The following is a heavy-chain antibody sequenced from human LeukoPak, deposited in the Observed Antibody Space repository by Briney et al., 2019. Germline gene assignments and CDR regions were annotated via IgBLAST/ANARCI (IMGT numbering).Heavy chain of an antibody. CDR1: GYTFTSYG. CDR2: ISAYNGNT. D-gene: IGHD3-10*01. Sequence: ASVKVSCKASGYTFTSYGISWVRQPPGQGLEWMGWISAYNGNTHYAQKFQGRVTMTRDTSISTAYMELSRLRSDDTAVYYCAREFVVRGPLGYWGQGTLVTVSS. V-gene: IGHV1-18*01. CDR3: AREFVVRGPLGY. J-gene: IGHJ4*02.